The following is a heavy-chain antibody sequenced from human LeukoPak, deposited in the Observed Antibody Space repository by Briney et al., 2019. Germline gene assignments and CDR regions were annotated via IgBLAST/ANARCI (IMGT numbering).Heavy chain of an antibody. J-gene: IGHJ5*02. CDR1: GGSISSGSYY. Sequence: SQTLSLTCTVSGGSISSGSYYWSWIRQPAGKGLEWIGRIYTSGSTNYNPSLKSRVTISVDTSKNQFSLKLSSVTAADTAVYYCARDGPRYFGYNWFDPWGQGTLVTVSS. V-gene: IGHV4-61*02. CDR3: ARDGPRYFGYNWFDP. CDR2: IYTSGST. D-gene: IGHD3-9*01.